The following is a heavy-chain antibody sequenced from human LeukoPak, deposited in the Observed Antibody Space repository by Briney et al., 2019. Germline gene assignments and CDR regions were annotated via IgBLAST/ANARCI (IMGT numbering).Heavy chain of an antibody. Sequence: SETLSLTCALSGGSITDYYYNWVRQPPGKGLEWIGEINHSGSTTYNPSLKSRVTISVDTSKNQFSLKLSSVPAADTALYYCARLTMVRGAPDAFDIWGQGTMVTVSS. D-gene: IGHD3-10*01. CDR3: ARLTMVRGAPDAFDI. CDR2: INHSGST. J-gene: IGHJ3*02. CDR1: GGSITDYY. V-gene: IGHV4-34*01.